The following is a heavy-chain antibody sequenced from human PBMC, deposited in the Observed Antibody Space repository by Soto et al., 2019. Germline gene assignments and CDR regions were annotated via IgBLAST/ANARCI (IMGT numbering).Heavy chain of an antibody. CDR3: ATDVR. CDR2: IKGDGSEK. V-gene: IGHV3-7*05. J-gene: IGHJ4*02. Sequence: EVHLVESGGDLVQPGGSLRLSCAASGFTFSSHWMSWVRQAPGKGLEGVANIKGDGSEKYYVDSVKGRFTISRANDKNSLYLQMNSLRVEYTAIYYCATDVRWGQGTLVTVSS. CDR1: GFTFSSHW.